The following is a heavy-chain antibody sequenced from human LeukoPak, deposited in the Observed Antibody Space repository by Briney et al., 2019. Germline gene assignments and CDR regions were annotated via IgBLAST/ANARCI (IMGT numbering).Heavy chain of an antibody. D-gene: IGHD3-3*01. CDR3: ARGGLQFLWPTDAFDI. CDR1: GFTVSSYC. J-gene: IGHJ3*02. Sequence: GSLRLSCAASGFTVSSYCMNWVRQPPGKGLEWIGEINHSGSTNYKPSLKSRVTISVDTSKNHISLKLSSVTAANTDVYYCARGGLQFLWPTDAFDIWGQGTMVTVSS. CDR2: INHSGST. V-gene: IGHV4-34*01.